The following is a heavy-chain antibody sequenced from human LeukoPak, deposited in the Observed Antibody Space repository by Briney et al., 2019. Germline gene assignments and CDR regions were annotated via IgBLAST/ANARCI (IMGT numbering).Heavy chain of an antibody. V-gene: IGHV3-23*01. Sequence: GGSLRLSCAASGFTFSNHAMSWVRQAPGKGLEWVSTISGSGTSSNYADSVKGRFTISRDSSKNTLYLQMNSLRAEDTAMYYCAKSSASFDYWGQGTLVAVSS. CDR1: GFTFSNHA. J-gene: IGHJ4*02. D-gene: IGHD2-15*01. CDR3: AKSSASFDY. CDR2: ISGSGTSS.